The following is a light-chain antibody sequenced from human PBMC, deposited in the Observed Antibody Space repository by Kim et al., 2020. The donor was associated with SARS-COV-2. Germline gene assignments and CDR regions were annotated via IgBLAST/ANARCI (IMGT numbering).Light chain of an antibody. J-gene: IGLJ1*01. Sequence: SYELTQPPSVSVSPGQTASITCSGDKLGDKYACWYQQKPGQSPVLVIYQDTKRPSGIPERFSGSNSGNTATLTISGPQAIDEADYYCQAWDSSTAVFGTG. CDR1: KLGDKY. V-gene: IGLV3-1*01. CDR2: QDT. CDR3: QAWDSSTAV.